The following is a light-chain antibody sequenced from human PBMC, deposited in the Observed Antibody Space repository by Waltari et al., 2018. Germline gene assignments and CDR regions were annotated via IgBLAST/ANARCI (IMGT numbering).Light chain of an antibody. V-gene: IGKV3-11*01. J-gene: IGKJ4*01. CDR2: DAS. Sequence: EIVLTQSPATLSLSPGERAPLSCRASQSVSNYLARYQQKPGQAPRLLIYDASTRATGTPARFSGSGSGTDFSLTISSLEPEDFAVYYCQQRGNGLTFGGGTKVEIK. CDR1: QSVSNY. CDR3: QQRGNGLT.